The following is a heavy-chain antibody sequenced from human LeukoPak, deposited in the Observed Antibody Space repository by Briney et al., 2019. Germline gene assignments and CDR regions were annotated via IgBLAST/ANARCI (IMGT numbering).Heavy chain of an antibody. J-gene: IGHJ4*02. V-gene: IGHV1-8*01. CDR1: GYTFTSYD. Sequence: GASVKVSCKASGYTFTSYDINWVRQATGQGLEWMGWTNPNSGNTGYAQKFQGRVTMTRNTSISTAYMELSSLRSEDTAVYYCARGSARRTYGGNYLSYWGQGTLVTVSS. CDR2: TNPNSGNT. D-gene: IGHD4-17*01. CDR3: ARGSARRTYGGNYLSY.